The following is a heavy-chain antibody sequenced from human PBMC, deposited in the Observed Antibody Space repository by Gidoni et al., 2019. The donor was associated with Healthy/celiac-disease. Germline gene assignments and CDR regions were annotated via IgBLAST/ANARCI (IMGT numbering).Heavy chain of an antibody. V-gene: IGHV4-4*02. CDR3: ARFGMVRGVPIGATLSYYFDY. J-gene: IGHJ4*02. CDR1: GGSISRSNW. Sequence: QVQLQESGPGLVKPSGTLSLTCAVSGGSISRSNWWSWVRQPPGKGLEWIGEIYHSGSTNYHPSLKSRVTISVDKSKNQFSLKLSSVTAADTAVYYCARFGMVRGVPIGATLSYYFDYWGQGTLVTVSS. CDR2: IYHSGST. D-gene: IGHD3-10*01.